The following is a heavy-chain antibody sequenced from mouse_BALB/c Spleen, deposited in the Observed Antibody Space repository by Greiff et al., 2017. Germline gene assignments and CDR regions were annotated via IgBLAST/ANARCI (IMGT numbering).Heavy chain of an antibody. CDR1: GFTFSSYG. D-gene: IGHD1-1*01. CDR3: ARDRGYGRAMDY. V-gene: IGHV5-6-3*01. J-gene: IGHJ4*01. Sequence: EVKLMESGGGLVQPGGSLKLSCAASGFTFSSYGMSWVRQTPDKRLELVATINSNGGSTYYPDSVKGRFTISRDNAKNTLYLQMSSLKSEDTAMYYCARDRGYGRAMDYWGQGTSVTVSS. CDR2: INSNGGST.